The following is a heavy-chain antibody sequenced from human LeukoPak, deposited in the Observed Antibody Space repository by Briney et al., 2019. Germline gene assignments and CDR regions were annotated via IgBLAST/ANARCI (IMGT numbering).Heavy chain of an antibody. V-gene: IGHV4-30-2*01. D-gene: IGHD6-13*01. J-gene: IGHJ6*04. CDR2: INHSGST. CDR3: AREAYSSSWGYGMDV. CDR1: GGSISSGGYS. Sequence: SQTLSLTCTVSGGSISSGGYSWSWLRQPPGTGLEWIGEINHSGSTNYNPSLKSRVTISVDTSKNQFSLKLSSVTAADTAVYYCAREAYSSSWGYGMDVWGKGTTVTVSS.